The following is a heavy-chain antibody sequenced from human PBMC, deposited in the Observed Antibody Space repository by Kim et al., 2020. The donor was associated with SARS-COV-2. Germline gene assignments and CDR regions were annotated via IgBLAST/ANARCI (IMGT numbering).Heavy chain of an antibody. Sequence: ASVKVSCKASGYTFTSYYMHWVRQAPGQGLEWMGIINPSGGSTSYAQKFQGRVTMTRDTSTSTVYMELSSLRSEDTAVYYCARGLITMVRGVIHRYWYFDLWGRSTLVTVSS. CDR2: INPSGGST. CDR1: GYTFTSYY. V-gene: IGHV1-46*01. CDR3: ARGLITMVRGVIHRYWYFDL. D-gene: IGHD3-10*01. J-gene: IGHJ2*01.